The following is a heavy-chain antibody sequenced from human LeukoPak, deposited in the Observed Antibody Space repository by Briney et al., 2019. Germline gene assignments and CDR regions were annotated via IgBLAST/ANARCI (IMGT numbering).Heavy chain of an antibody. Sequence: SGGSLRLSCAASGFTFSSYWMHWVRQAPGKGLVWVSRINSDGTSTSYTDSVKGRFTISRDNAKDTLYLQMNSLRAEDTAVYYCARHSSRYTYDFDSWGQGTLVTVSS. CDR2: INSDGTST. CDR1: GFTFSSYW. CDR3: ARHSSRYTYDFDS. V-gene: IGHV3-74*01. D-gene: IGHD5-18*01. J-gene: IGHJ4*02.